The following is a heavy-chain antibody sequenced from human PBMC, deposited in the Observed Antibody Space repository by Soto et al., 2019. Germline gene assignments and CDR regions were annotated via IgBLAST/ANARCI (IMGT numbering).Heavy chain of an antibody. CDR1: GFTFSSYS. CDR2: ISSSSSYI. Sequence: GESLKISCAASGFTFSSYSMNWVRQAPGKGLEWVSSISSSSSYIYYADSVKGRFTISRDNAKNSLYLQMNSLRAEDTAVYYCARETIFGVVIIPEFDYWGQGTLVTVSS. V-gene: IGHV3-21*01. J-gene: IGHJ4*02. D-gene: IGHD3-3*01. CDR3: ARETIFGVVIIPEFDY.